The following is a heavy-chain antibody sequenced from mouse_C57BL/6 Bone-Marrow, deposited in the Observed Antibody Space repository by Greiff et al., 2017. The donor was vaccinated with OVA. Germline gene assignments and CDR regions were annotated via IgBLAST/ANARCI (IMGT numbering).Heavy chain of an antibody. Sequence: EVQLQESGPGMVKPSQSLSLTCTVTGYSITSGYDWHWIRHFPGNKLEWMGYISYSGSTNYNPSLKSRISITHDTSKNHFFLKLNSVTTEDTATYYCARAGGSSLYFDYWGQGTTLTVSS. CDR3: ARAGGSSLYFDY. J-gene: IGHJ2*01. D-gene: IGHD1-1*01. CDR2: ISYSGST. CDR1: GYSITSGYD. V-gene: IGHV3-1*01.